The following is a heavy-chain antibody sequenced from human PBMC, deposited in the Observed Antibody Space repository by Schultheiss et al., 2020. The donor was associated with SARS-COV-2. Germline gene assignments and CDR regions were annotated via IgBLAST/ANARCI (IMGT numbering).Heavy chain of an antibody. V-gene: IGHV3-23*01. CDR1: GFTFSSYA. CDR2: ISGSGGST. J-gene: IGHJ4*02. Sequence: GGSLRLSCAASGFTFSSYAMSWVRQAPGKGLEWVSAISGSGGSTYYADSVKGRFTISRDNSKNTLYLQLNSLRADDKAVYYCAKVGSGSYYVPFDYWGQGPLVTVAS. CDR3: AKVGSGSYYVPFDY. D-gene: IGHD1-26*01.